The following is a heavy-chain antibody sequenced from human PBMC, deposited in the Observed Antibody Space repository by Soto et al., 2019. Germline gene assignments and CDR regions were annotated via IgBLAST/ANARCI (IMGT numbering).Heavy chain of an antibody. CDR2: IYSGGST. CDR3: ASGTYGDYPLEGINNWFDP. D-gene: IGHD4-17*01. Sequence: GGSLRLSCAASGFTVSSNYMSWVRQAPGKGLEWVSVIYSGGSTYYADSVKGRFTISRDNSKNTLYLQMNSLRAEDTAVYYCASGTYGDYPLEGINNWFDPWGQGTLVTVSS. J-gene: IGHJ5*02. CDR1: GFTVSSNY. V-gene: IGHV3-66*01.